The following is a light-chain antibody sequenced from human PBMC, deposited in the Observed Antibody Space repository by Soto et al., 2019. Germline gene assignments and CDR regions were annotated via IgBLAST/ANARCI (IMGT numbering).Light chain of an antibody. CDR3: QQYGSSPPYT. V-gene: IGKV3-20*01. CDR2: GAS. CDR1: QSISTNY. J-gene: IGKJ2*01. Sequence: EVVLTQSAGTLSLSPGERATLSCRASQSISTNYLAWYQHKPGQAPRLLIYGASSRATGIPDRFSGSGSGTDFTLTISRLEPEVFAVYYCQQYGSSPPYTFGQGTKLEIK.